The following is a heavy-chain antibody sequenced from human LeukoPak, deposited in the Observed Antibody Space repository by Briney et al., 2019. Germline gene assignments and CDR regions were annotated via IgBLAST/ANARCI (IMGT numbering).Heavy chain of an antibody. CDR2: ISSSSTTI. J-gene: IGHJ4*02. Sequence: GGSLRLSCAASGFTFSSYSMNWVRQAPGKGLEWVSYISSSSTTIYYADSVKGRFTISRDNAKNSLYLRMNSLRAEDTAVYYCASLGCSSTSCDNYWGQGTLVTASS. CDR3: ASLGCSSTSCDNY. D-gene: IGHD2-2*02. CDR1: GFTFSSYS. V-gene: IGHV3-48*01.